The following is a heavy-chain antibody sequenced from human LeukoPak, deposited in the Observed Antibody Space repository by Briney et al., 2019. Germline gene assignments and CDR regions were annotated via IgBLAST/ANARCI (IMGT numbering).Heavy chain of an antibody. CDR2: IYYSGST. J-gene: IGHJ3*02. CDR1: GGSISSYY. CDR3: ARYSGSYPHDAFEI. Sequence: SETLSLTCTVSGGSISSYYWSWIRQPPGKGLEWIGYIYYSGSTSYSPSLKSRVTISVDTSKNQFSLKLRSVTAADTAVYYCARYSGSYPHDAFEIWGQGTMVTVSS. D-gene: IGHD1-26*01. V-gene: IGHV4-59*01.